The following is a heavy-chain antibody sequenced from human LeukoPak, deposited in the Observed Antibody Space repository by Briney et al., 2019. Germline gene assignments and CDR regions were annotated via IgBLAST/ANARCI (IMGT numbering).Heavy chain of an antibody. Sequence: GGSLRLSCAASGFTFSSYWMTWVRQAPGKGLEWVANIKQDGSEKYYVDSVKGRFTISRDNAKNSLYLQMNSLRAEDTAVYYCARAGQLWPYYYYYYMDVWGKGTTVTVSS. V-gene: IGHV3-7*01. CDR2: IKQDGSEK. CDR3: ARAGQLWPYYYYYYMDV. J-gene: IGHJ6*03. D-gene: IGHD5-18*01. CDR1: GFTFSSYW.